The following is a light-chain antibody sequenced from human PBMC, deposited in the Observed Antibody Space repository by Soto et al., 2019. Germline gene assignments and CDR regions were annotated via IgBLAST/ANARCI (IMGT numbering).Light chain of an antibody. CDR2: GAS. Sequence: EIVLTQSPGTLSLSPGDRATLSCRASQSFGGNLLAWYQQKPGQAPRLLIYGASARAIGIPDRFSGSGSGTDFTLTISGLQPEDFAVYYCQQYGDWPLTFGGGAKVEIE. CDR3: QQYGDWPLT. V-gene: IGKV3-20*01. J-gene: IGKJ4*01. CDR1: QSFGGNL.